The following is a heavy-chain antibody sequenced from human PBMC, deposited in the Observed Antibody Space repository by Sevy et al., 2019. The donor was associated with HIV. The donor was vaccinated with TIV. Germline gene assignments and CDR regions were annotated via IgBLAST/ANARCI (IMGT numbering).Heavy chain of an antibody. CDR1: GFTFSNAW. Sequence: GGSLRLSCAASGFTFSNAWMSWVRQAPGKGLEWVGHVKSKTDGGTTDYPAPVRGKFTISRDYSKNTLYLQMKSLKTEDTAVYYCATKGGFWSGYQYFDSWGQGTLVTVSS. CDR2: VKSKTDGGTT. J-gene: IGHJ4*02. D-gene: IGHD3-3*01. V-gene: IGHV3-15*01. CDR3: ATKGGFWSGYQYFDS.